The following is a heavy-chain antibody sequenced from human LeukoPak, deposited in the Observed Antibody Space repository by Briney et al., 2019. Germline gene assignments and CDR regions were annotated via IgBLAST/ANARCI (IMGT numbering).Heavy chain of an antibody. V-gene: IGHV3-33*01. CDR2: IWYDGSNK. Sequence: GGSLRLSCAASGFTFSSYGMHWLRQAPGKGLEWVAVIWYDGSNKYYADSVKGRFTISRDNSKNTLYLQMNSLRDEDTAVYYCARDQFGNYRIDYWGQGTLVTVSS. D-gene: IGHD1-7*01. J-gene: IGHJ4*02. CDR3: ARDQFGNYRIDY. CDR1: GFTFSSYG.